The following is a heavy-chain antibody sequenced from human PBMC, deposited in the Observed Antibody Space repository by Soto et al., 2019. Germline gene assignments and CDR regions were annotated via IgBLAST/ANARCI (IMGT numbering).Heavy chain of an antibody. CDR3: AKDIVLEEGTAFDI. V-gene: IGHV3-9*01. Sequence: EVQLVESGGGLVQPGRSLRLSCAASGFTFDDYAMHWVRQAPGKGLEWVSGISWNSGSIGYADSVKGRFTISRDNAKNSLYLQMSSLRAEDTALYYCAKDIVLEEGTAFDIWGQGTMVTVSS. CDR1: GFTFDDYA. J-gene: IGHJ3*02. D-gene: IGHD2-21*01. CDR2: ISWNSGSI.